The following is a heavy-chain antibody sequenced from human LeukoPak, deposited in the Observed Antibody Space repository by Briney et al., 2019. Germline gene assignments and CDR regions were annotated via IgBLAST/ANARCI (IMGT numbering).Heavy chain of an antibody. J-gene: IGHJ6*02. CDR1: GYTFTSYG. CDR2: ISAYNGNT. D-gene: IGHD3-3*01. Sequence: ASVKVSCKASGYTFTSYGISWVRQAPGQGLEWMGWISAYNGNTNYAQKLQGRVTMTTDTSTSTAYMELRSLRSEDTAVYYCARAPLSFGVVIHYGMDVWGQGTTVTVSS. V-gene: IGHV1-18*01. CDR3: ARAPLSFGVVIHYGMDV.